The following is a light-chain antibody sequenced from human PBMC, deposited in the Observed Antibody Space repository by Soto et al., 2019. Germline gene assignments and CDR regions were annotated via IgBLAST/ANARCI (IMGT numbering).Light chain of an antibody. J-gene: IGKJ1*01. CDR2: LGS. V-gene: IGKV2-28*01. CDR1: QSLLHSNGYNY. Sequence: DVVMTQSPLSLPVTLGQPASISFRSSQSLLHSNGYNYLDWYLQKPGQSPQLLIYLGSNRASGVPDRFSGSGSGTDFTLKISRVEAEDVGVYYCMQPLQSWTFGQGTKVDIK. CDR3: MQPLQSWT.